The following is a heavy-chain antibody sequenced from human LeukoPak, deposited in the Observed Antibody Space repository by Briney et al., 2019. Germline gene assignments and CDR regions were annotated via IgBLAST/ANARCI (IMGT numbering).Heavy chain of an antibody. CDR1: GCTFSIYA. D-gene: IGHD3-3*01. CDR3: AKRYYDFPLDY. J-gene: IGHJ4*02. CDR2: ISANGGET. Sequence: GGSLRLSCAASGCTFSIYAMNWVRQAPGKGLEWVSSISANGGETHYADSMKGRFTISRDNSKNTLYLQINNPRVEDTAVYYCAKRYYDFPLDYWGQGTLVTVSS. V-gene: IGHV3-23*01.